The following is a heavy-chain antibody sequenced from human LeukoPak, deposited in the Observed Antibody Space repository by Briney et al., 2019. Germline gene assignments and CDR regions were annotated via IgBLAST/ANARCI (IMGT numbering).Heavy chain of an antibody. J-gene: IGHJ4*02. V-gene: IGHV3-23*01. CDR3: AKVLLWFGELPGADY. D-gene: IGHD3-10*01. Sequence: GGSLRLSCAASGFTFSSYAMSWVRQAPGKGLEWVSATSGSGGSTYYADSVKGRFTISRDNSKNTLYLQMNSLRAEDTAVYYCAKVLLWFGELPGADYWGQGTLVTVSS. CDR1: GFTFSSYA. CDR2: TSGSGGST.